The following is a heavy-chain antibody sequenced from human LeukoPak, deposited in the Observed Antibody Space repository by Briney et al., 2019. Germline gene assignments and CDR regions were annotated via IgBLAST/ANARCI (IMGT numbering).Heavy chain of an antibody. J-gene: IGHJ4*02. D-gene: IGHD2-15*01. CDR1: GFTFSSYA. CDR3: AKDPPGYCSGGSCYY. V-gene: IGHV3-23*01. CDR2: ISGSGGST. Sequence: GGSLRLXCAASGFTFSSYAMSWVRQAPGKGLEWVSAISGSGGSTYYADSVKGRFTISRDNSKNTLYLQMNSLRAEDTAVYYCAKDPPGYCSGGSCYYWGQGTLVTVSS.